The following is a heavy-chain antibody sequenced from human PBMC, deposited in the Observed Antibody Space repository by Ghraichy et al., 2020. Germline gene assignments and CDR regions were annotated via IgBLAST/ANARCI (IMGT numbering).Heavy chain of an antibody. D-gene: IGHD3-10*01. CDR3: ARVKFGIFDP. V-gene: IGHV4-59*01. CDR1: GGSISSYY. Sequence: SETLSLTCTVSGGSISSYYWSWIRQPPGKGLEWIGYIYYSGSTNYNPSLKSRVTISVDTSKNQFSLKLSSVTAADTAVYYCARVKFGIFDPWGQGTLVTVSS. J-gene: IGHJ5*02. CDR2: IYYSGST.